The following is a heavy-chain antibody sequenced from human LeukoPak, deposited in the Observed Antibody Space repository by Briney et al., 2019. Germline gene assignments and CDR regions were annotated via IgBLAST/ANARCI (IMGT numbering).Heavy chain of an antibody. D-gene: IGHD2-2*01. CDR3: ARVEYCSSTSCYVRRLMNNNYYYYYMDV. Sequence: GASVKVSCKASGYTFTSYYMHWVRQAPGQGLEWMGIINPSGGSTSYAQKFQGRVTMTTDTSTSTAYMELRSLRSDDTAVYYCARVEYCSSTSCYVRRLMNNNYYYYYMDVWGKGTTVTVSS. CDR1: GYTFTSYY. V-gene: IGHV1-46*01. CDR2: INPSGGST. J-gene: IGHJ6*03.